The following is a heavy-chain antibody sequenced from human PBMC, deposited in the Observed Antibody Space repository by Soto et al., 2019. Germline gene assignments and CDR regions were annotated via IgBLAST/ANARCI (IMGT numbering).Heavy chain of an antibody. J-gene: IGHJ4*02. CDR3: ATTGYSNDGMFDS. CDR1: GFSFDRAW. CDR2: IKTKTDGGTT. V-gene: IGHV3-15*01. D-gene: IGHD4-4*01. Sequence: PGGSLSLSCSASGFSFDRAWASWVRQAPGRGLEWVGLIKTKTDGGTTDYAASVKGRFTISKDESEKTVYLHMNRLKTEDTAFYYCATTGYSNDGMFDSWGQGSLVTVSS.